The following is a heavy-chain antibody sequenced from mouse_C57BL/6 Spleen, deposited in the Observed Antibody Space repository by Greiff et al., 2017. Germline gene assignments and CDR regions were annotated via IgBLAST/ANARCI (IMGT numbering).Heavy chain of an antibody. CDR3: AREDDGYFDY. CDR1: GYTFTSYW. Sequence: QVQLKQPGAELVRPGSSVKLSCKASGYTFTSYWMHWVKQRPIQGLEWIGNIDPSDSETHYNQKFKDKATLTVDKSSSTAYIQLSSLTSEDSAVYYCAREDDGYFDYWGQGTTLTVSS. D-gene: IGHD2-3*01. V-gene: IGHV1-52*01. CDR2: IDPSDSET. J-gene: IGHJ2*01.